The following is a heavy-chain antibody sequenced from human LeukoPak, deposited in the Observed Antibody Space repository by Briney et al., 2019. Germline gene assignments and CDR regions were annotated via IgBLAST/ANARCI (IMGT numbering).Heavy chain of an antibody. CDR2: VSTSSDAK. CDR1: GYSFTTYG. V-gene: IGHV1-18*01. D-gene: IGHD5-24*01. J-gene: IGHJ4*02. CDR3: VRDETIAAAPAY. Sequence: ASMKVSCKTSGYSFTTYGIAWVRQAPGQRPEWLGWVSTSSDAKNAAETIQGRVTMTTDASTATAYMELRSLRYDDTAVYYCVRDETIAAAPAYWGQGTLITVPS.